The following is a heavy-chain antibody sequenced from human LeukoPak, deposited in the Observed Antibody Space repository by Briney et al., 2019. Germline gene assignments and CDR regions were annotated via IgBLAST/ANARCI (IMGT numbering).Heavy chain of an antibody. CDR3: ARDLAASAENWFDP. J-gene: IGHJ5*02. D-gene: IGHD1-26*01. CDR2: ISSGSGYI. CDR1: GFTFSSYS. V-gene: IGHV3-21*01. Sequence: PGGSLRLSCAASGFTFSSYSMNWVRQAPGKGLEWVSSISSGSGYIYYADSVKGRFTISRDNAKNSLYLQMNSLRAEDTAVYYCARDLAASAENWFDPWGQGTLVSVSS.